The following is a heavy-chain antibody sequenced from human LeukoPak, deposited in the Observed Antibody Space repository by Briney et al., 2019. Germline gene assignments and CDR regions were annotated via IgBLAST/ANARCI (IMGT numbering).Heavy chain of an antibody. D-gene: IGHD5-24*01. CDR3: AKWATITGWFDP. CDR1: GFTPSNYW. V-gene: IGHV3-23*01. Sequence: PGGSLRLSCAASGFTPSNYWMSWVRQAPGNGLEWVSAIGGSGGSTYYADSVKGRFTISRDNSKNTLYLQMNSLRAEDTAVYYCAKWATITGWFDPWGQGTLVTVSS. J-gene: IGHJ5*02. CDR2: IGGSGGST.